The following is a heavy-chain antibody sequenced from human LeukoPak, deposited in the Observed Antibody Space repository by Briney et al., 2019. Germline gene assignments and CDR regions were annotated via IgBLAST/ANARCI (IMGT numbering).Heavy chain of an antibody. CDR3: ARADTPPYCSGGRCYSMVQYYFDY. J-gene: IGHJ4*02. V-gene: IGHV4-31*03. Sequence: PSQTLSLTCTVSGGSISSGGYYWSWIRQHPGKGLEWIGYIYYSGSTYYNPSLKSRVTISVDTSKNQFSLKLSSVTAADTAVYYCARADTPPYCSGGRCYSMVQYYFDYWGQGTLVTVSS. CDR2: IYYSGST. CDR1: GGSISSGGYY. D-gene: IGHD2-15*01.